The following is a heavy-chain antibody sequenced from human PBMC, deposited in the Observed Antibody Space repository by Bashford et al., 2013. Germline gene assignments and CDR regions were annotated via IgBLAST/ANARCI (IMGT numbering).Heavy chain of an antibody. J-gene: IGHJ6*02. V-gene: IGHV3-74*01. Sequence: VRQAPGKGLEWVSRVNSDGTTATYADSVKGRFTISRDKSKNMLYLQMNSLRDEDTAVYYCAGGNNGDYYYGMDVWGQGTTVTVSS. CDR2: VNSDGTTA. D-gene: IGHD2/OR15-2a*01. CDR3: AGGNNGDYYYGMDV.